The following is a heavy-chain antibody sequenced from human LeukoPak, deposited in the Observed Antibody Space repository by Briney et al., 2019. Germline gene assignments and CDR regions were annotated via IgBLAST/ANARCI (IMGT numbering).Heavy chain of an antibody. D-gene: IGHD3-22*01. V-gene: IGHV5-51*01. CDR1: GYTFTNFW. CDR2: IYPDDSDT. J-gene: IGHJ3*02. CDR3: ARPEGHYYDSSGYYYDAFDI. Sequence: GESLKISCKGSGYTFTNFWIGWVRQTPGKGLEWMGIIYPDDSDTRYSPSFQGQVTISADKSISTAYLQWSSLKASDTAMYYCARPEGHYYDSSGYYYDAFDIWGQGTMVTVSS.